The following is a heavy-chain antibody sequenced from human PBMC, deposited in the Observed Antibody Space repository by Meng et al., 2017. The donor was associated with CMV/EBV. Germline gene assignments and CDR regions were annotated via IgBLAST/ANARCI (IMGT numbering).Heavy chain of an antibody. Sequence: ASVKVSCKASGYTFTSYGISWVRQAPGQGLEWMGWISAYNGNTNYAQKFQGRVTITTYESTSTAYMELSSLRSEDTAVYYCARERPGWTNYYYGMDVWGQGTTVTVSS. J-gene: IGHJ6*02. CDR1: GYTFTSYG. CDR2: ISAYNGNT. D-gene: IGHD6-19*01. CDR3: ARERPGWTNYYYGMDV. V-gene: IGHV1-18*01.